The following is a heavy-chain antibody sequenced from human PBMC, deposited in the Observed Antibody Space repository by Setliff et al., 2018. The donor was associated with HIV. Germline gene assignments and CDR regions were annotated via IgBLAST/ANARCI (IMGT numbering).Heavy chain of an antibody. V-gene: IGHV5-51*01. CDR1: GYSFTSYW. D-gene: IGHD3-22*01. J-gene: IGHJ4*02. Sequence: GESLKISCKGSGYSFTSYWIGWVRQMPGKGLEWMGIIYPYDSDAKYSPSFQGQVSISVDKSISTVYLEWSSLKASDTAMYYCARKMDGYLGYFDYWGQGNLVTVSS. CDR3: ARKMDGYLGYFDY. CDR2: IYPYDSDA.